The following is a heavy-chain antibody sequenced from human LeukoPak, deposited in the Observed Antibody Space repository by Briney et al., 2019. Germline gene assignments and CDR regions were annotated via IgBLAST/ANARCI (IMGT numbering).Heavy chain of an antibody. Sequence: GESLKISCKGSGYSFISYWIAWVRQMPGKGLEWMGIIYPGDSDTRYSPSFQGQVTISADKSFSTAYLQWGSLKASDTAMYYCARSRSTYSGSYGYWGQGTLVTVSS. CDR1: GYSFISYW. D-gene: IGHD1-26*01. CDR2: IYPGDSDT. V-gene: IGHV5-51*01. J-gene: IGHJ4*01. CDR3: ARSRSTYSGSYGY.